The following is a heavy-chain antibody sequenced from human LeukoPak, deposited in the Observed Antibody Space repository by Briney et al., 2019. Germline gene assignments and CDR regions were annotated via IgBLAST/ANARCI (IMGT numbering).Heavy chain of an antibody. J-gene: IGHJ5*02. Sequence: ASVKVSCKASGYTFTGYYMHWVRQAPGQGLEWMGWINPNSGGTNYAQKFQGRVTMTRDTSISTAYMELSRLRSDDTAVYYCARDLRVLTGRFDPWGQGTLVTVSS. CDR2: INPNSGGT. V-gene: IGHV1-2*02. CDR3: ARDLRVLTGRFDP. CDR1: GYTFTGYY.